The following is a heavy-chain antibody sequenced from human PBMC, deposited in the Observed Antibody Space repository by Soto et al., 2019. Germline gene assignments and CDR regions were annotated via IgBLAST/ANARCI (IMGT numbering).Heavy chain of an antibody. J-gene: IGHJ3*02. V-gene: IGHV4-34*01. CDR3: ARGHYSYDAFDI. D-gene: IGHD2-15*01. CDR2: INHSGST. Sequence: PSETLSLTCAVYGGSFSGYYLSWMRQPPGKGLECIGEINHSGSTNYNPSLKSRVTISVDTSKNQFSLRLSSVTAADTAVYYCARGHYSYDAFDIWGQGTMVTV. CDR1: GGSFSGYY.